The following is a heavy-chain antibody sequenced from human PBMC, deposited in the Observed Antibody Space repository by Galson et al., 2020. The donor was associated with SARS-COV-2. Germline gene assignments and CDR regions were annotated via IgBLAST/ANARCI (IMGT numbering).Heavy chain of an antibody. J-gene: IGHJ3*02. CDR1: GGSISSNGYY. D-gene: IGHD1-26*01. Sequence: SQTLSLTCTVSGGSISSNGYYWTWIRQHPGKGLEWIGYTYYSGSAYSSPSLKSRVTISVDTSKNQFSLKLTSVTAADTAVYYCARDSGYMVGATSAFDIWGQGTMVTVSS. CDR3: ARDSGYMVGATSAFDI. CDR2: TYYSGSA. V-gene: IGHV4-31*03.